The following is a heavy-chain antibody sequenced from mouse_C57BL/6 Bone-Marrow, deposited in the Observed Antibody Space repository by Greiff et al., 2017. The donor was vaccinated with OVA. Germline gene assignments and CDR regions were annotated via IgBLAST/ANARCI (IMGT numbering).Heavy chain of an antibody. CDR2: IHPNSGST. CDR3: ARGLWYYAMDY. J-gene: IGHJ4*01. Sequence: QVQLQQPGAELVKPGASVKLSCKASGYTFPSYWMHWVKQRPGQGLEWIGMIHPNSGSTNYNEKFKSKATLTVDKSSSTAYMQLSSLTSEDSAVYYCARGLWYYAMDYWGQGTSVTVSS. CDR1: GYTFPSYW. D-gene: IGHD3-3*01. V-gene: IGHV1-64*01.